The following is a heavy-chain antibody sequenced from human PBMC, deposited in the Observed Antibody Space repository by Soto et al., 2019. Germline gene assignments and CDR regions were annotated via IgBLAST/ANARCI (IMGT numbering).Heavy chain of an antibody. V-gene: IGHV1-46*03. CDR2: INTRDGTT. CDR3: ARGGGTLDY. Sequence: QAQMVQSGAEVKKSGGSVKLSCKASGYTFIAYSVYWVRQAPGQGLEYMGIINTRDGTTIYAQKFQGRATMTRDTSTSTVYMELSSLRSEDTALYYCARGGGTLDYWGQGTLVTVSS. CDR1: GYTFIAYS. J-gene: IGHJ4*02.